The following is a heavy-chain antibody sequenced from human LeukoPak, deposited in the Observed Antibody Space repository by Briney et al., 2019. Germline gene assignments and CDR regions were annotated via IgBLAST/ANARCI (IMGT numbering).Heavy chain of an antibody. CDR2: IYYSGST. CDR3: AREGLYFDWNWFDP. Sequence: SQTLSLTCTVSGGSISSGGYYWSWIRQHPGKGLEWIGYIYYSGSTYYNPSLKSRVTISVDTSKNQFSLKLGSVTAADTAVYYCAREGLYFDWNWFDPWGQGTLVTVSS. CDR1: GGSISSGGYY. D-gene: IGHD3-9*01. J-gene: IGHJ5*02. V-gene: IGHV4-31*03.